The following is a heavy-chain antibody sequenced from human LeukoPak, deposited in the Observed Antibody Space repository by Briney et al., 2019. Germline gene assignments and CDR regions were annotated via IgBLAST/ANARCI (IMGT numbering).Heavy chain of an antibody. CDR3: ARAHKDAFDI. CDR2: ITSSGSAI. Sequence: PGGSLRLSCAASGFTFSDYYMGWIRQAPGNGLEWVAYITSSGSAIYHADSVKGRFTISRDNAKNSLYLQMNTLRAEDTAVYYCARAHKDAFDIWGQGTMVTVPS. V-gene: IGHV3-11*04. CDR1: GFTFSDYY. J-gene: IGHJ3*02.